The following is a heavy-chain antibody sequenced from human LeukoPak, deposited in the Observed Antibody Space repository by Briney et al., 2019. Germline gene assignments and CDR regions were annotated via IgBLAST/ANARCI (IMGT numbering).Heavy chain of an antibody. V-gene: IGHV1-2*02. CDR3: ARRSPRYSSGGYYYFYMDV. CDR2: INPNSGGT. J-gene: IGHJ6*03. D-gene: IGHD6-19*01. Sequence: ASVKVSCKASGYTFTGYYMHWVRQAPGQGLEWMGWINPNSGGTNYAQKFQGRVTMTTDTSISTAYMELSRLRSDDTAVYYCARRSPRYSSGGYYYFYMDVGGKGTSVTVSS. CDR1: GYTFTGYY.